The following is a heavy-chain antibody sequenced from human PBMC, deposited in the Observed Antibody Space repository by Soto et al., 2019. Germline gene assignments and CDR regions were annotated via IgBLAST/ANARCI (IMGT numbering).Heavy chain of an antibody. V-gene: IGHV3-23*01. CDR1: GFTFTNYA. CDR3: AKIGRFGELYHYAMDV. Sequence: PGGSLRLSCAASGFTFTNYAMTWVRQARWKGLEWVSAISGSGAGTYYADSVKGRFTISRHNSKNTLFLQVNSLRPEDTARYYCAKIGRFGELYHYAMDVWGQGTTVTVSS. CDR2: ISGSGAGT. D-gene: IGHD3-10*01. J-gene: IGHJ6*02.